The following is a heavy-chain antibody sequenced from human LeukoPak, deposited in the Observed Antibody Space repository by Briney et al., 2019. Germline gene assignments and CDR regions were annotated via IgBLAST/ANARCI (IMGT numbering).Heavy chain of an antibody. CDR3: VLSPIDPGSYLTLDY. J-gene: IGHJ4*02. Sequence: GGSLRLSCEVSGFTFSRYWMSWVRQAPGKGLEWVANIKQDGGEKYYVDSVKGRFTISRDNVKNSLYLQMNSLRAEDTAVYYCVLSPIDPGSYLTLDYWGQGTLVAVSS. D-gene: IGHD3-10*01. CDR1: GFTFSRYW. V-gene: IGHV3-7*01. CDR2: IKQDGGEK.